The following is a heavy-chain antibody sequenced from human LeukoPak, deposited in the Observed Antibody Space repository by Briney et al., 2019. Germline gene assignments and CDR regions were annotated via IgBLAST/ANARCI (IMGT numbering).Heavy chain of an antibody. Sequence: GGSLRLSCAASGFTFSSYGMHWVRQAPGKGLEWVAFIRYDGSNKYFADSVKGRFTISRDNSKNTLYLQMNSLRAEDTAVYYCAKDGYSGYDYRDAFDIWGQGTMVTVSS. CDR2: IRYDGSNK. J-gene: IGHJ3*02. D-gene: IGHD5-12*01. CDR1: GFTFSSYG. CDR3: AKDGYSGYDYRDAFDI. V-gene: IGHV3-30*02.